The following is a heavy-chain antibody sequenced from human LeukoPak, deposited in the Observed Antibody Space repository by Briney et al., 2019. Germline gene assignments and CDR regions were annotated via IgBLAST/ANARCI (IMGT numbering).Heavy chain of an antibody. J-gene: IGHJ6*03. V-gene: IGHV1-8*01. Sequence: GGSVKVSCKASGYTFTSYDINWVRQATGQGLEWMGWMNPNSGNTGYAQKFQGRVTMPRNTSISTAYMELRSLRSEATAVSYCARGRVTIFGVAPPWHYYMDVWGKGTTVTVSS. CDR3: ARGRVTIFGVAPPWHYYMDV. D-gene: IGHD3-3*01. CDR1: GYTFTSYD. CDR2: MNPNSGNT.